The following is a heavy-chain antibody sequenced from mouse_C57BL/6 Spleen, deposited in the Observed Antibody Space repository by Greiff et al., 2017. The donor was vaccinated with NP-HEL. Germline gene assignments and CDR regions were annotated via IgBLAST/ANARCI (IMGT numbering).Heavy chain of an antibody. CDR3: VREGGYYYGSSYRYFDV. V-gene: IGHV10-3*01. J-gene: IGHJ1*03. CDR1: GFTFNTYA. Sequence: EVKLVESGGGLVQPKGSLKLSCAASGFTFNTYAMHWVRQAPGKGLEWVARIRSKSSNYATYYADSVKDRFTISRDDSQSMLYLQMNNLKTEDTAMYYCVREGGYYYGSSYRYFDVWGTGTTVTVSS. CDR2: IRSKSSNYAT. D-gene: IGHD1-1*01.